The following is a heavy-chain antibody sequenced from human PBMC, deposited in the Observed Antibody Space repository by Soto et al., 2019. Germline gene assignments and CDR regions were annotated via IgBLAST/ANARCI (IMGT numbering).Heavy chain of an antibody. J-gene: IGHJ6*02. V-gene: IGHV3-23*01. CDR3: AKEGWRDDNNMRYYGMDV. CDR1: GFTFSSYA. Sequence: EVQLLESGGGLVQPGGSLRLSCAASGFTFSSYAMNWVRQAPGKGLVWVSVIRALDGSKYYADSVRGRFTISRDNSKNTLYLQMNSLRAEDTAVYYCAKEGWRDDNNMRYYGMDVWGQGTTVTVSS. D-gene: IGHD1-1*01. CDR2: IRALDGSK.